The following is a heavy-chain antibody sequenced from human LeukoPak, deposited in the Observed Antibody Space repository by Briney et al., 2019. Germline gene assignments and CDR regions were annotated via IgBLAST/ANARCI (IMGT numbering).Heavy chain of an antibody. CDR3: ARVCQWLVRCFDY. J-gene: IGHJ4*02. CDR2: IKQDGREK. D-gene: IGHD6-19*01. Sequence: GGSLRLSCAASGFTLSSYWMSWVRQAPGKGLEWVANIKQDGREKYYVDSVKGRFTISRDNAKNSLYLQMNSLRAEDTAVYYCARVCQWLVRCFDYWGQGTLVTVSS. CDR1: GFTLSSYW. V-gene: IGHV3-7*03.